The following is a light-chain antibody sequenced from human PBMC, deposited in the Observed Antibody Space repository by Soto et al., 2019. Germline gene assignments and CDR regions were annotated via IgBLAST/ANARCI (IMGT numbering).Light chain of an antibody. CDR1: QSVGSN. Sequence: ETVMTQSPATLSVSPGERATLSCRASQSVGSNLAWYQQEPGQAPRLLIYGASTRATGIPARFSGSGSGTEFTLTISSLQSEDFAVYHCQQYNNWPPYTFGQGTKLEIK. CDR2: GAS. J-gene: IGKJ2*01. CDR3: QQYNNWPPYT. V-gene: IGKV3-15*01.